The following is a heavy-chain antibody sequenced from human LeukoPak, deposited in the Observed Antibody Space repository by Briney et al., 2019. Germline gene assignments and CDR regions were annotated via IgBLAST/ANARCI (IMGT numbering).Heavy chain of an antibody. CDR3: ARDGLVSAIPFDY. D-gene: IGHD2-2*02. J-gene: IGHJ4*02. CDR1: EFTLSNYW. V-gene: IGHV3-7*01. CDR2: IKEDGSVK. Sequence: PGGSLRLSCAASEFTLSNYWLSWVRQAPGKGLEWVANIKEDGSVKNYVASVKGRFTISRDNSKNTLYLQMNSLRAEDTAVYYCARDGLVSAIPFDYWGQGTLVTVSS.